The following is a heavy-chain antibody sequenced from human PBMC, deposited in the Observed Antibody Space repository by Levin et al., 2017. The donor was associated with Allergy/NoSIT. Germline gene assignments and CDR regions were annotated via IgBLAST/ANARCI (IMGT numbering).Heavy chain of an antibody. CDR3: ARYSSSNHFDY. V-gene: IGHV1-69*06. CDR2: IVPMFGTT. D-gene: IGHD6-6*01. Sequence: PGASVKVSCKASGGTFSSYGISWVRQAPGQGLEWMGGIVPMFGTTNYAQKFQGRVTINADKSTGTAYMELSSLRSEDTAMYYCARYSSSNHFDYWGQGTLVTVSA. CDR1: GGTFSSYG. J-gene: IGHJ4*02.